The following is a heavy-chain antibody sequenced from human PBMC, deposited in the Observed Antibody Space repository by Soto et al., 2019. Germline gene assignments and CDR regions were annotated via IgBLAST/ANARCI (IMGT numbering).Heavy chain of an antibody. CDR3: AKEVRFLEWLLSFYGMDV. D-gene: IGHD3-3*01. CDR2: ISGSGGST. CDR1: GFTFSSYA. Sequence: GGSLRLSCAASGFTFSSYAMSWVRQAPGKGLEWVSAISGSGGSTYYADSVKGRFTISRDNSKNTLYLQMNSLRAEDTAVYYCAKEVRFLEWLLSFYGMDVWGQGTTVTVSS. J-gene: IGHJ6*02. V-gene: IGHV3-23*01.